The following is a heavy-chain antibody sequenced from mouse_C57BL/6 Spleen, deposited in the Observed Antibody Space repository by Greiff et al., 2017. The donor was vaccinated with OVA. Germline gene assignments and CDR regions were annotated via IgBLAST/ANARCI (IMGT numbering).Heavy chain of an antibody. CDR2: IRLKSDNYAT. CDR1: GFTFSNYW. V-gene: IGHV6-3*01. CDR3: THTVVAPAY. J-gene: IGHJ3*01. D-gene: IGHD1-1*01. Sequence: EVKLVESGGGLVQPGGSMKLSCVASGFTFSNYWMNWVRQSPEKGLEWVAQIRLKSDNYATHYAESVKGRFTISRDDSKSSVYLQMNNLRAEDTGIYYCTHTVVAPAYWGQGTLVTVSA.